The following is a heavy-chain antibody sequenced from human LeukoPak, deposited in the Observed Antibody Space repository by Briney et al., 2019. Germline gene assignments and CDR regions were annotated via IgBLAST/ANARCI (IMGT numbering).Heavy chain of an antibody. D-gene: IGHD2-21*01. CDR2: ISWNSGSI. Sequence: PGGSLRLSCAASGFTFDDYAMHWVRQAPGKGLEWVSGISWNSGSIGYADSVKGRFTVSRDNAKNSLYLQMNSLRAEDTALYYCAKALGDRLFDYWGQGTLVTVSS. V-gene: IGHV3-9*01. CDR1: GFTFDDYA. CDR3: AKALGDRLFDY. J-gene: IGHJ4*02.